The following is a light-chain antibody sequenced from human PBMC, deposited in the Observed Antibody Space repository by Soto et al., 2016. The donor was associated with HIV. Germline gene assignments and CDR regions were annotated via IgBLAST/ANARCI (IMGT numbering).Light chain of an antibody. Sequence: DIQMTQSPSTLSASVGDRVTITCRASQSISSWLAWYQQKPGKAPKLLIYKASSLESGVPSRFSGSGSGTEFTLTISSLQPDDFATYYCQQYNSTPSITFGQGTRLEIK. V-gene: IGKV1-5*03. CDR3: QQYNSTPSIT. J-gene: IGKJ5*01. CDR1: QSISSW. CDR2: KAS.